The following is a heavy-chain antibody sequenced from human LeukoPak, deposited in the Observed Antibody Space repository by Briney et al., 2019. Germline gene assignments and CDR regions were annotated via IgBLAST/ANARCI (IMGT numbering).Heavy chain of an antibody. CDR1: GGSISSGSYY. D-gene: IGHD6-13*01. V-gene: IGHV4-61*02. CDR3: ARVTGYMVEDYFDY. J-gene: IGHJ4*02. Sequence: SETLSLTCTVSGGSISSGSYYWSWIRQPAGKGLEWIGRIYTSGSTNYNPSLKSRVTISVDTSKNQFSLKLSSVTAADTAVYYCARVTGYMVEDYFDYWGQGTLVTVSS. CDR2: IYTSGST.